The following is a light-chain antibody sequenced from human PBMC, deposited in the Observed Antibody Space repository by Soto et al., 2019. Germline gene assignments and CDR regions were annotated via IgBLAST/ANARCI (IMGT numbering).Light chain of an antibody. CDR3: SSYTSSSTLYV. Sequence: QSALTQPASVSGSPGQSITISCTGTNNDVGAYTYVSWYQQHPGKAPRLIIYEVSERPSGVSNRFSGSKSGNTASLVISGLQAEDEADYYCSSYTSSSTLYVFGTGTKLTVL. CDR2: EVS. J-gene: IGLJ1*01. V-gene: IGLV2-14*01. CDR1: NNDVGAYTY.